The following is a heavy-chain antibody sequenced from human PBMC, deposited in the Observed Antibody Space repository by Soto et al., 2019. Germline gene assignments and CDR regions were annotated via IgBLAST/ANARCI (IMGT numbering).Heavy chain of an antibody. V-gene: IGHV3-53*01. Sequence: EVKLVESGGGLMQPGGSLRLSCAASGFSVGGNPMTWVRQAPGKGLEWVAVIHTGGATFYADPVKGRFTISRDNYKNTVYLQMNSPTVGDTAMYFCARGVNDDSWGQGTLVTVSS. CDR2: IHTGGAT. CDR1: GFSVGGNP. CDR3: ARGVNDDS. J-gene: IGHJ4*02. D-gene: IGHD1-1*01.